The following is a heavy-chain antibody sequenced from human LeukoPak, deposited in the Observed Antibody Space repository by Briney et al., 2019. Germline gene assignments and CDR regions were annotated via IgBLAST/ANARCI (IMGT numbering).Heavy chain of an antibody. V-gene: IGHV1-2*02. CDR2: INPKSGGT. D-gene: IGHD2-21*02. CDR3: ARLPRWGDPGGLDY. J-gene: IGHJ4*02. CDR1: GYTFTRYY. Sequence: ASVKVSCKASGYTFTRYYMHWVGQAPGQGGEWMGWINPKSGGTNYAQKFQGRVTMTRDTSISTAYMELSRLRSDDTAVYYCARLPRWGDPGGLDYWGQGTLVTVSS.